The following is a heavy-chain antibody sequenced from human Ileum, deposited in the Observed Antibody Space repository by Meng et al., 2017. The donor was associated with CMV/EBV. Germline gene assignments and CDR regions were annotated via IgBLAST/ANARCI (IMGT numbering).Heavy chain of an antibody. CDR2: ISSSGSTI. CDR3: ARVMGYCSGGSCYSDYFDY. V-gene: IGHV3-11*01. J-gene: IGHJ4*02. CDR1: FSDYY. Sequence: FSDYYMSWIRQAPGKGLAWVSYISSSGSTIYYADSVKGRFTISRDNAKNSLYLQMNSLRAEDTAVYYCARVMGYCSGGSCYSDYFDYWGQGTLVTVSS. D-gene: IGHD2-15*01.